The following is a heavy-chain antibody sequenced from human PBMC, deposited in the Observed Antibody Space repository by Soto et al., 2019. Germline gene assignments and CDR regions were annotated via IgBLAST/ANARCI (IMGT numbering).Heavy chain of an antibody. D-gene: IGHD7-27*01. CDR2: IYNSGST. J-gene: IGHJ4*02. Sequence: QVQLQESGPGLVEPSRTLSLTCSVSGDSVNNGRYYWSWIRQTPGKGLEWIGHIYNSGSTYSNPSLRSXXTXSXXTSKNQFSLKLSSVTAADTAVYYCARGPAGDKVDYWGQGTLVTVSS. CDR1: GDSVNNGRYY. V-gene: IGHV4-30-4*08. CDR3: ARGPAGDKVDY.